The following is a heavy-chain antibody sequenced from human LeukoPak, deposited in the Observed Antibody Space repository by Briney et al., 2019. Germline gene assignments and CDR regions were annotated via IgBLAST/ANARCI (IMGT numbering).Heavy chain of an antibody. J-gene: IGHJ4*02. D-gene: IGHD5-18*01. CDR2: ISYDGSNK. CDR1: GFTFSSYS. CDR3: ARARYSYGQLDY. V-gene: IGHV3-30*03. Sequence: PGRSLRLSCAASGFTFSSYSMNWVRQGTGKGLEWVAVISYDGSNKYYADSVKGRFTISRDNSKNTLYLQMNSLRAEDTAVYYCARARYSYGQLDYWGQGTLVTVSS.